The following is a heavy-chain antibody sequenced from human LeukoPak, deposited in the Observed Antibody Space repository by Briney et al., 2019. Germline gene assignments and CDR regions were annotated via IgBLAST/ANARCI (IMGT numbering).Heavy chain of an antibody. CDR1: GGFISSGDYY. J-gene: IGHJ6*02. CDR2: IYYSGNT. CDR3: ARGVMDV. Sequence: SETLSLTCSVSGGFISSGDYYWNWIRQTPGKGLEWVGTIYYSGNTYYSPSLKSRVSISVDASKKQFSLNVTSVNAADTAAYFCARGVMDVWGQGTTVIVSS. V-gene: IGHV4-30-4*01.